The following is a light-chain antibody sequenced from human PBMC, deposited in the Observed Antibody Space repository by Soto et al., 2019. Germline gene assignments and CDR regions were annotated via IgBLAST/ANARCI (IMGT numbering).Light chain of an antibody. V-gene: IGKV3-11*01. CDR3: QQRSNWPWT. CDR2: DTS. J-gene: IGKJ4*01. Sequence: EIVLTQSPATLSLSPGGRATLSCRASQSVSSYLAWYQQKPGQAPRLLIYDTSNRATGIPARFSGSGSGTDFTLTISSLEPEDFALYYCQQRSNWPWTFGGGTKVEIK. CDR1: QSVSSY.